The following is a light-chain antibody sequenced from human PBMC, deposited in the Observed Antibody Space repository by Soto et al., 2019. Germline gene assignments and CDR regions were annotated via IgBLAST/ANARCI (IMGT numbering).Light chain of an antibody. J-gene: IGLJ3*02. V-gene: IGLV2-14*01. CDR1: SSDVGGYDY. Sequence: ALTQPASVSGSPGQSITISCTGTSSDVGGYDYVSWFQQHPGRAPKLLIYEVINRPSGVSIRCSGSKSGNTASLTISGLQAEDEADFYCSSFTSSSTWLFGGGTKLTVL. CDR2: EVI. CDR3: SSFTSSSTWL.